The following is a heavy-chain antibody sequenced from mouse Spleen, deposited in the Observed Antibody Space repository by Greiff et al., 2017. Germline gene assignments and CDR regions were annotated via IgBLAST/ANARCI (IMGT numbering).Heavy chain of an antibody. CDR3: ATIYYGNYEYFDV. CDR1: GYTFTDYY. CDR2: IYPGSGNT. Sequence: QVQLQQSGAELVRPGASVKLSCKASGYTFTDYYINWVKQRPGQGLEWIARIYPGSGNTYYNEKFKGKATLTAEKSSSTAYMQLSSLTSEDSAVYFCATIYYGNYEYFDVWGAGTTVTVSS. V-gene: IGHV1-76*01. J-gene: IGHJ1*01. D-gene: IGHD2-1*01.